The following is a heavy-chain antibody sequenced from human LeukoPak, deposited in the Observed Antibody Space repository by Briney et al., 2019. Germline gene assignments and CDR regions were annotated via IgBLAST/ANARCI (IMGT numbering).Heavy chain of an antibody. D-gene: IGHD2-2*01. J-gene: IGHJ5*02. CDR2: INQDASEK. V-gene: IGHV3-7*01. Sequence: PGGSLRLSCTASGFTFSSYWMSWVRQAPGEGLEWVANINQDASEKYYVDSVKGGFTISRDNAKNSLYLQMTSLRAEDTAVYYCARGRRVPAAMGNWFDPWGQGTLVTVSS. CDR3: ARGRRVPAAMGNWFDP. CDR1: GFTFSSYW.